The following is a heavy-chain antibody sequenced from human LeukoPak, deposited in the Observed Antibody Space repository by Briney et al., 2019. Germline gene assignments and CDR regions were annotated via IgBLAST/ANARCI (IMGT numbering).Heavy chain of an antibody. CDR1: GGSISNYY. Sequence: SETLSLTCTVSGGSISNYYWSWIRQPPGKALEWIGYIYYSGTTKYNPSLKSRATISLDTSKNQFSLKLTSVTAADTALFFCARGYDIDVWGQGTTVTVSS. CDR2: IYYSGTT. V-gene: IGHV4-59*01. CDR3: ARGYDIDV. J-gene: IGHJ6*02.